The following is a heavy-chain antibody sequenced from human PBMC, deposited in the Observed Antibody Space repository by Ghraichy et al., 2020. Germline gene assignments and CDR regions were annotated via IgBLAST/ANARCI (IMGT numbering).Heavy chain of an antibody. Sequence: ASVKVSCKGSGDIFNDFRIHWVRQAPGQGLEWVGWINTGNGDTKYLEKLQGRVTITSDTPANTVHMELSSLSSEDTAVYYCAKDEHYWGQGTLVTVSS. CDR3: AKDEHY. J-gene: IGHJ4*02. CDR2: INTGNGDT. D-gene: IGHD1/OR15-1a*01. V-gene: IGHV1-3*04. CDR1: GDIFNDFR.